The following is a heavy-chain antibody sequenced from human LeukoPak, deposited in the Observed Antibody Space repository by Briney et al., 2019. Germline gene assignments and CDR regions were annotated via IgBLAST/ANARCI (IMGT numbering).Heavy chain of an antibody. CDR1: GGSISSSSYY. Sequence: PSETLSLTCTVSGGSISSSSYYWGWIRQPPGKGLEWIGRIYTSGSTNYNPSLQSRVTMSVDTSKNQFSLKLSSVTAADTAVYYCARGGTYSYASFDYWGQGTLVTVSS. V-gene: IGHV4-61*05. CDR2: IYTSGST. D-gene: IGHD5-18*01. J-gene: IGHJ4*02. CDR3: ARGGTYSYASFDY.